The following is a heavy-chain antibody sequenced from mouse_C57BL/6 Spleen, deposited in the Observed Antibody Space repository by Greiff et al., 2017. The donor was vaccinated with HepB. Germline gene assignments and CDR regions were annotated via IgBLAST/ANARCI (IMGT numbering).Heavy chain of an antibody. J-gene: IGHJ4*01. CDR2: IHPNSGST. CDR3: ARERGLPYAMDY. V-gene: IGHV1-64*01. CDR1: GYTFTSYW. Sequence: VQLQQSGAELVKPGASVKLSCKASGYTFTSYWMHWVKQRPGQGLEWIGMIHPNSGSTNYNEKFKSKATLTVDKSSSTAYMQLSSLTSEDSAVYYCARERGLPYAMDYWGQGTSVTVSS.